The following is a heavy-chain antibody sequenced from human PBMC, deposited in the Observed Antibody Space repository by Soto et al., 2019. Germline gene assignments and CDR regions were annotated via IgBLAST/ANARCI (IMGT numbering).Heavy chain of an antibody. D-gene: IGHD4-17*01. CDR2: IIPILGIA. CDR1: GGTFSTYT. Sequence: QVQLVQSGAEVKKPGSLVKVSCKPSGGTFSTYTISWVRQAPGQGLEWMGRIIPILGIANYAQKFQGRVTITADRSTSTAYMELSSLRSEDTAVYYCAAEYGGNSAWGQGTLVTVSS. V-gene: IGHV1-69*02. CDR3: AAEYGGNSA. J-gene: IGHJ4*02.